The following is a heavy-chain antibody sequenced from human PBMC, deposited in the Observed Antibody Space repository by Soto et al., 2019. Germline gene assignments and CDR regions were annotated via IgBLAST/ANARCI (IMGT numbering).Heavy chain of an antibody. Sequence: PSVKVSCKASGYTFTNYYMHWVRQAPGQGLEWMGIINPSGSGTSYAQKFQGRVTMTSDTSASTVYMELSSLRSEDTAVYYCARDTNTVRYVDSTGYLNWFYPWG. D-gene: IGHD3-22*01. J-gene: IGHJ5*02. CDR3: ARDTNTVRYVDSTGYLNWFYP. V-gene: IGHV1-46*03. CDR2: INPSGSGT. CDR1: GYTFTNYY.